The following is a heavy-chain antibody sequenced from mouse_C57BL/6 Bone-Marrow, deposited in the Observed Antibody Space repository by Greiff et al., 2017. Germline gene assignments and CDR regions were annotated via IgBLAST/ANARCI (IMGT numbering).Heavy chain of an antibody. CDR1: GYTFTDYY. J-gene: IGHJ2*01. CDR3: ARSVTGTGEYYFDY. V-gene: IGHV1-26*01. Sequence: EVQLQQSGPELVKPGASVKISCTASGYTFTDYYMNWVKQSHGKSLEWIGDINPNNGGTSYNQKFKGKATLTVDKSSSTAYMELRSLTAEDSAVYYCARSVTGTGEYYFDYWGQGTTLTVSS. D-gene: IGHD4-1*01. CDR2: INPNNGGT.